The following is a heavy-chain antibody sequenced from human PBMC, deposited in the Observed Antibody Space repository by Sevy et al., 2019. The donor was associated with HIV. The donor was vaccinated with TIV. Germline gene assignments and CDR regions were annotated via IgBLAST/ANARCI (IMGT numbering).Heavy chain of an antibody. V-gene: IGHV4-34*01. CDR2: INHSGST. J-gene: IGHJ4*02. Sequence: SETLSLTCAVYGGSFSGYYWSWIRQPPGKGLEWIGEINHSGSTNYNPSLKSRVTISVDTSKNQFSLRLSSVTAADTAVYYCAGRCLDITFGGVIVWYFDYWGQGTLVTVSS. D-gene: IGHD3-16*02. CDR1: GGSFSGYY. CDR3: AGRCLDITFGGVIVWYFDY.